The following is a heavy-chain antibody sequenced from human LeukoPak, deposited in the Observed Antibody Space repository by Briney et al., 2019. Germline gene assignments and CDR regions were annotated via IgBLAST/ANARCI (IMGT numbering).Heavy chain of an antibody. V-gene: IGHV1-69*13. CDR2: IIPIFGTA. D-gene: IGHD4-17*01. CDR1: GGTFSSYA. Sequence: SVKVSCKASGGTFSSYAISWVRQAPGQGLEWMGGIIPIFGTANYAQKFQGRVTITADESTSTAYMELSSLRSEGTAVYYCARESTVTSHYYYYGMDVWGQGTTVTVSS. J-gene: IGHJ6*02. CDR3: ARESTVTSHYYYYGMDV.